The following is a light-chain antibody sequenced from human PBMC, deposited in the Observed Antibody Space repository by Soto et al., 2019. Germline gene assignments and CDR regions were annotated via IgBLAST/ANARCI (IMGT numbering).Light chain of an antibody. J-gene: IGKJ4*01. V-gene: IGKV3-15*01. CDR1: QSVSSN. CDR2: GAS. Sequence: EIVMTQSPATLSLSPGERATLSCRASQSVSSNLAWYQQKPGHAPRLLIYGASTRATGIPARFSGSGSGTEFTLTISSLQSEDFAVYYCQQYNNWVTFGGGTKVEIK. CDR3: QQYNNWVT.